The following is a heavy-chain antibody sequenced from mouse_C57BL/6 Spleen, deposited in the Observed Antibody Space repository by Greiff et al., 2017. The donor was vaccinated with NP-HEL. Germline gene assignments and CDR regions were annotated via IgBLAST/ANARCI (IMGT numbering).Heavy chain of an antibody. CDR3: SGRGAHATEAMDY. CDR1: GYTFTSYW. V-gene: IGHV1-52*01. Sequence: QVQLQQPGAELVRPGSSVKLSCKASGYTFTSYWMHWVKQRPIQGLEWIGNIDPSDSETPSNQKFKDKATLTVDKSSSKAYMQLSSLTFEDSSVYYYSGRGAHATEAMDYWGQGTSVTVSS. CDR2: IDPSDSET. D-gene: IGHD3-2*02. J-gene: IGHJ4*01.